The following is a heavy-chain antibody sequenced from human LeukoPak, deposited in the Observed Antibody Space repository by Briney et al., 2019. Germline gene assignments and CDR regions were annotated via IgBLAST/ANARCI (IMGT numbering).Heavy chain of an antibody. CDR2: INAGNDNT. V-gene: IGHV1-3*01. Sequence: ASVKVSCKASGYTFTSYAMHWVRQAPGQRPEWMGWINAGNDNTKYSQKFQGRVTITRGTSASTAYMELSSLRSEDTAVYYCARDLGYCTGGTCYPNWFDPWGQGTLVTVSS. J-gene: IGHJ5*02. CDR3: ARDLGYCTGGTCYPNWFDP. CDR1: GYTFTSYA. D-gene: IGHD2-15*01.